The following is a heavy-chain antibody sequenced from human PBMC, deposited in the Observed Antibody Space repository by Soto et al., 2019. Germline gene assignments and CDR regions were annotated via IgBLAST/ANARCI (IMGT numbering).Heavy chain of an antibody. J-gene: IGHJ6*02. CDR3: ASDRGSSWHRPGYYYHGMDV. CDR1: GYTFTNYY. Sequence: ASVKVSCKASGYTFTNYYIHWVRQAPGQGLEWMGVINPRGGSTTYAQKFQGIVTMTRDTSTSTVYMELSSLRSEDTAVYYCASDRGSSWHRPGYYYHGMDVWGQGTTVTASS. V-gene: IGHV1-46*01. CDR2: INPRGGST. D-gene: IGHD6-13*01.